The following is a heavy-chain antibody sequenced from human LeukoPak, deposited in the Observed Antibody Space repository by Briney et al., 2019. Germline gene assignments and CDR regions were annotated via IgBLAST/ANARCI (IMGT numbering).Heavy chain of an antibody. D-gene: IGHD6-13*01. CDR3: ARGLSWYVAYYYGMDV. CDR1: GGSFSGYY. V-gene: IGHV4-34*01. CDR2: INHSGST. J-gene: IGHJ6*02. Sequence: SETLSLTCAVYGGSFSGYYWSWIRQPPGKGLEWIGEINHSGSTNYNPSLKSRVTISVDTSKNQFSLKLSSVTAADTAVYYCARGLSWYVAYYYGMDVWGQGTTVTVSS.